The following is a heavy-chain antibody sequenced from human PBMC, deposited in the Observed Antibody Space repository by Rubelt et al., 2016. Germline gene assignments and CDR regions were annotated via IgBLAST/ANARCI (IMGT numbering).Heavy chain of an antibody. CDR3: ARDLGSDSSSFGAFDI. CDR2: IKQDGSEK. V-gene: IGHV3-7*03. Sequence: EVQLVESGGGLVQPGGSLRLSCAASGFTFSSYSLSWVRQAPGKGLEWVANIKQDGSEKYYVDSVKGRFTISRDNAKNSLYLQMNSLRAEDTAVYYCARDLGSDSSSFGAFDIWGQGTMVTVSS. CDR1: GFTFSSYS. J-gene: IGHJ3*02. D-gene: IGHD6-13*01.